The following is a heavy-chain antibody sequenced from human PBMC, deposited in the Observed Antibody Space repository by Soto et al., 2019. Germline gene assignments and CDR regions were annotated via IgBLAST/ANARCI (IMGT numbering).Heavy chain of an antibody. J-gene: IGHJ4*02. V-gene: IGHV1-46*01. Sequence: ASVKVSCKASGNSFTTYYMHWVRQAPGQGLEWMGIINPSGGRTTYAQKFQGRVTMTRDTSTSTFHMELCSLTSEDTAVYYCAGLYHYDSSGYYDYWGQGTLVTVSS. CDR1: GNSFTTYY. CDR3: AGLYHYDSSGYYDY. CDR2: INPSGGRT. D-gene: IGHD3-22*01.